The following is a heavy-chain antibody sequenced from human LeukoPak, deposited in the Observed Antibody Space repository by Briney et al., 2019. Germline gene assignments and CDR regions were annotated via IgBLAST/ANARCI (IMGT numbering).Heavy chain of an antibody. V-gene: IGHV3-48*01. CDR1: GFIFSNYG. Sequence: GGSLRLSCTASGFIFSNYGMNWVRQAPGKGLEWISYIRGNSETIHYADSVKGRFTISRDNAKNSLSLQITSLRAEDTAVHYCARDSQDTAMVNNWFDPWGQGTLVTVSS. CDR2: IRGNSETI. J-gene: IGHJ5*02. CDR3: ARDSQDTAMVNNWFDP. D-gene: IGHD5-18*01.